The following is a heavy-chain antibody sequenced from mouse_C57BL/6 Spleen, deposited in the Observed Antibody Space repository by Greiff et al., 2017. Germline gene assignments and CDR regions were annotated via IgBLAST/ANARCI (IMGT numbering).Heavy chain of an antibody. CDR2: INPSSGYT. CDR1: GYTFTGYW. D-gene: IGHD2-4*01. CDR3: AIYYDYEGDLVYFDY. Sequence: QVQLQQSGAELAKPGASVKLSCTASGYTFTGYWMHWVKPRPGQGLEWIGYINPSSGYTKYNQKFKDQSTLTADKSYSTAYMQLSSLTYEDSAVYYWAIYYDYEGDLVYFDYWGQGTTLTVSS. V-gene: IGHV1-7*01. J-gene: IGHJ2*01.